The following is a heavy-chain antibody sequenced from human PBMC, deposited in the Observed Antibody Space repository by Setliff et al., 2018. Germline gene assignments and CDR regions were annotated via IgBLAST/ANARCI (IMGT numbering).Heavy chain of an antibody. D-gene: IGHD1-1*01. J-gene: IGHJ4*02. Sequence: SGPTLVNPTETLTLTCTFSGLSISTGGMCVNWIRQSPGKALEWLARIDWNDDKYYTTSLKTRLTISKDTSTNQVVLTMTNMDPVDTATYYCAYSTFNWNCVPRFDYWGQGTLVTVSS. V-gene: IGHV2-70*11. CDR3: AYSTFNWNCVPRFDY. CDR2: IDWNDDK. CDR1: GLSISTGGMC.